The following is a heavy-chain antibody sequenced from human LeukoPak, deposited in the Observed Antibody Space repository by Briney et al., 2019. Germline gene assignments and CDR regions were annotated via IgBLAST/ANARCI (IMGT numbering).Heavy chain of an antibody. D-gene: IGHD2-2*01. CDR3: ARDSCSTTSCYAD. V-gene: IGHV3-53*01. Sequence: GGSLRLSCAASGFTVSNNYMSWVRQAPGKGLEWVSVIYSGGTTYYTDSVKGRFTISRDKFKNTLYLQMNSLRAEDTAVYYCARDSCSTTSCYADWGQGTLVTVSS. CDR1: GFTVSNNY. CDR2: IYSGGTT. J-gene: IGHJ4*02.